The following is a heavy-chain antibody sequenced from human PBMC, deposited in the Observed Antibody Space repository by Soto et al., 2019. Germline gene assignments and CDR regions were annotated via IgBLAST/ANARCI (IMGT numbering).Heavy chain of an antibody. CDR2: ISGSGGST. V-gene: IGHV3-23*01. J-gene: IGHJ5*02. D-gene: IGHD3-10*01. Sequence: PGGSLRLSCAASGFTFSSYAMSWVRQAPWMGLEWVSAISGSGGSTYYADSVKGRFTISRDNSKNTLYLQMNSLRAEDTAVYYCAKDRSYYYGSGSYYWFDPWGQGT. CDR1: GFTFSSYA. CDR3: AKDRSYYYGSGSYYWFDP.